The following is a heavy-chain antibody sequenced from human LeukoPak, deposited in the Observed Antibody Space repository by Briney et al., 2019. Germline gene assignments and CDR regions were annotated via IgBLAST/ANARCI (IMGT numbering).Heavy chain of an antibody. V-gene: IGHV1-24*01. CDR3: ATEDANYYGSGSLVP. Sequence: ASVKVSCKVSGYTITELSMHWVRQAPGKGLEWMGGFDPEDGETIYAQKFQGRVTMTEDTSTDTAYMELSSLRSEDTAVYYCATEDANYYGSGSLVPWGQGTLVTVSS. CDR1: GYTITELS. J-gene: IGHJ5*02. D-gene: IGHD3-10*01. CDR2: FDPEDGET.